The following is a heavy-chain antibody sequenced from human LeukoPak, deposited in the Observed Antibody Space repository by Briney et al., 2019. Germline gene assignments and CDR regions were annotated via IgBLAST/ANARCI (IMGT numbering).Heavy chain of an antibody. D-gene: IGHD3-10*01. V-gene: IGHV4-4*07. CDR2: IYTSGST. J-gene: IGHJ4*02. CDR3: ARGVLLWFGELPSYFDY. CDR1: GGSISSYY. Sequence: SETLSLTCTVSGGSISSYYWSWIRQPAGKGLEWIGRIYTSGSTNYNASLKSRVSMSVDTSKNQFSLKLSSVTAADTAVYYCARGVLLWFGELPSYFDYWGQGTLVTVSS.